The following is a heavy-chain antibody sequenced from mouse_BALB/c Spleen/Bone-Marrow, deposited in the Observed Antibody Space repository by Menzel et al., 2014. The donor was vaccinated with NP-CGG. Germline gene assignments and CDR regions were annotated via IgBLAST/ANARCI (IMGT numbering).Heavy chain of an antibody. CDR2: INPSTGYT. D-gene: IGHD1-2*01. J-gene: IGHJ3*01. CDR3: ASVYYGYFFAY. CDR1: GYTFTSYW. V-gene: IGHV1-7*01. Sequence: QVQLQQPGAELAKPGASVKMSCKASGYTFTSYWMHWVKQRPGQGLEWIGYINPSTGYTDYNQKFKDKATLTADKSSSTAYMQLSSLTSEDSAVYYCASVYYGYFFAYWGQGTLVTVSA.